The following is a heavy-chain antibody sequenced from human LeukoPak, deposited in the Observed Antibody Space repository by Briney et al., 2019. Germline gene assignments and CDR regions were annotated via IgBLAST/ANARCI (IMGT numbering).Heavy chain of an antibody. D-gene: IGHD3-3*01. Sequence: ASVKVSRKASGGTFSSYAISWVRQAPGQGLEWMGGIIPIFGTANYAQKFQGRVTITADESTSTAYMELSSLRSEDTAVYYCARTASTIFGVVNVFDPWGQGTLVTVSS. CDR2: IIPIFGTA. CDR1: GGTFSSYA. J-gene: IGHJ5*02. CDR3: ARTASTIFGVVNVFDP. V-gene: IGHV1-69*13.